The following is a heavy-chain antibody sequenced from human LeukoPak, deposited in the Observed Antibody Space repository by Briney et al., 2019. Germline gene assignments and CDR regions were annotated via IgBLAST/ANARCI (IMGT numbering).Heavy chain of an antibody. V-gene: IGHV1-46*01. CDR1: GYTFTSYY. J-gene: IGHJ4*02. Sequence: GASVKVSCKASGYTFTSYYMHWVRQAPGQGLEWMGIINPSGGSTSYAQKFQGRVTMTRDTSTSTVYMELSSLRSEDTAVYYCARAYYDGSGYLAGPFDYWGQGTLVTVSS. CDR2: INPSGGST. CDR3: ARAYYDGSGYLAGPFDY. D-gene: IGHD3-22*01.